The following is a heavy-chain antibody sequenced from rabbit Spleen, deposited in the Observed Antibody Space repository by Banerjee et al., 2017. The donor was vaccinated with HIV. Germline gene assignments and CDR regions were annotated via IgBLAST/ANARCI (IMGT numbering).Heavy chain of an antibody. D-gene: IGHD1-1*01. J-gene: IGHJ4*01. Sequence: QEQLVESGGGLVTPGGTLTLTCTASGSDISSYRIGWVRQAPGKGLEHIGFISTGGSTYYASWVNGRFTISRTSTTVDLKMTSLTAADTATYLCARDLDDVIGWNFGWWGQGTLVTVS. CDR3: ARDLDDVIGWNFGW. V-gene: IGHV1S25*01. CDR1: GSDISSYR. CDR2: ISTGGST.